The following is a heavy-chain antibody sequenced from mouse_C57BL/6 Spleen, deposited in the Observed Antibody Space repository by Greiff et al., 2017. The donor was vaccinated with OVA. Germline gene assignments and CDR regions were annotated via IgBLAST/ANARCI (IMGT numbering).Heavy chain of an antibody. V-gene: IGHV1-54*01. J-gene: IGHJ4*01. Sequence: QVQLKQSGAELVRPGTSVKVSCKASGYALTNYLIEWVKQRPGQGLEWIGVINPGSGGTNYNEKFKGKATLTADKSSSTAYMQLSSLTSEDSAVYFCARVGSYYAMDYWGQGTSVTVSS. D-gene: IGHD3-3*01. CDR3: ARVGSYYAMDY. CDR1: GYALTNYL. CDR2: INPGSGGT.